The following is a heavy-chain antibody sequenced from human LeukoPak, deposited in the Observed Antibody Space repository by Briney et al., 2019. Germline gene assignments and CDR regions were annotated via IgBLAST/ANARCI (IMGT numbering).Heavy chain of an antibody. D-gene: IGHD2-2*01. J-gene: IGHJ3*02. Sequence: ASVEVSCKASGYTFTDYYMHWVRQAPGQGLEWMGWINPNSGGTNYAQKFQGRVTMTRDTSISTAYMELSRLLSDDTAVYYCARDASSTSCCDGFDIWGQGTMVTVSS. V-gene: IGHV1-2*02. CDR2: INPNSGGT. CDR1: GYTFTDYY. CDR3: ARDASSTSCCDGFDI.